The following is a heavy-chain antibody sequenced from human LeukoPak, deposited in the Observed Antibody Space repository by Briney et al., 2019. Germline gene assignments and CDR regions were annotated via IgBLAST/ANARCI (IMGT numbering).Heavy chain of an antibody. V-gene: IGHV3-30*04. D-gene: IGHD6-19*01. J-gene: IGHJ4*02. CDR2: ISYDGSNK. Sequence: PGGSLRLSCAASGFTFSSYAMHWVRQAPGKGLEWVAVISYDGSNKYYADSVKGRFTISRDNSKNTLYLQMNSLRAEDTAVYYCARDLYSSGWSHFDYWGQGTLVTVSS. CDR1: GFTFSSYA. CDR3: ARDLYSSGWSHFDY.